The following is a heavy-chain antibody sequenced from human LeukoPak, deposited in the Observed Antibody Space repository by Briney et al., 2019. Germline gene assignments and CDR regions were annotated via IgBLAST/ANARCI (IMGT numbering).Heavy chain of an antibody. D-gene: IGHD3-10*01. V-gene: IGHV3-21*01. CDR3: AREALSGSYYRVGYYYGMDV. CDR2: ISSSSSYI. Sequence: GGSPRLSCAASGFTFSSYSMNWVRQAPGKGLEWVSSISSSSSYIYYADSVKGRFTISRDNAKNSLYLQMNSLRAEDTAVYYCAREALSGSYYRVGYYYGMDVWGQGTTVTVSS. J-gene: IGHJ6*02. CDR1: GFTFSSYS.